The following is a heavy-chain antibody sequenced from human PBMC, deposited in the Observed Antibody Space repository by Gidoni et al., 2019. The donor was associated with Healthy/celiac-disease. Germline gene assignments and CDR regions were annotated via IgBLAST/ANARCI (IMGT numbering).Heavy chain of an antibody. V-gene: IGHV3-23*01. J-gene: IGHJ4*02. CDR3: AKDLAWLPRPTVDY. Sequence: EVQLLESGDGLVQPGGSLRLSCAASGFTFSSYAISWVRQAQGKGLEWVSAICGSGGLTYYADSVKGRFTISRDNSKNTLYLQMNSLRAEDTAVYYCAKDLAWLPRPTVDYWGQGTLVTVSS. CDR2: ICGSGGLT. D-gene: IGHD5-12*01. CDR1: GFTFSSYA.